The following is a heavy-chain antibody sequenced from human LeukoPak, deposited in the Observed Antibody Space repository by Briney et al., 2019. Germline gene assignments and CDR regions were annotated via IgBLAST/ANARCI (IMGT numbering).Heavy chain of an antibody. CDR2: IWFDGNNK. CDR1: GFTFSRYG. CDR3: ARDLIPFGVNSGVGY. V-gene: IGHV3-33*01. Sequence: GGSLRLSCVASGFTFSRYGMHWVRQAPGKGLEWVENIWFDGNNKSYADSVQARFNVSRDISENTLYLQMNSLRVEDTAVYYCARDLIPFGVNSGVGYWGQGILVTVSS. D-gene: IGHD3-10*01. J-gene: IGHJ4*02.